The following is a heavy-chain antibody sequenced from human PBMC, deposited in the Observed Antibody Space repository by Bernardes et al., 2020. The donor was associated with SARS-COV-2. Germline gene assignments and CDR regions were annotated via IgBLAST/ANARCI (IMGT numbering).Heavy chain of an antibody. Sequence: GGSLRLSCAASGFTFSSYAMSWVRQAPGKGLEWVSAISGSGGSTYYADSVKGRFTISRDNSKNTLYLQMNSLRAEDTAVYYCAKEGGILTGYYKSVGIDYWGQGTLVTVSS. V-gene: IGHV3-23*01. CDR3: AKEGGILTGYYKSVGIDY. J-gene: IGHJ4*02. CDR2: ISGSGGST. D-gene: IGHD3-9*01. CDR1: GFTFSSYA.